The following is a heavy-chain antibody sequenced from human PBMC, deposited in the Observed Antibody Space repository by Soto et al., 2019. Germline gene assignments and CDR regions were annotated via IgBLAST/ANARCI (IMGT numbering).Heavy chain of an antibody. D-gene: IGHD6-13*01. Sequence: PGGSLRLSCAASGFTVSSYAMSWVRQAPGKGLEWVSAISGSGGSTYYADSVKGRFTISRDNSKNTLYLQMNSLRAEDTAVYYCAKDRRIAAAGTRWFDPWGQGTLVTVSS. CDR2: ISGSGGST. V-gene: IGHV3-23*01. CDR3: AKDRRIAAAGTRWFDP. CDR1: GFTVSSYA. J-gene: IGHJ5*02.